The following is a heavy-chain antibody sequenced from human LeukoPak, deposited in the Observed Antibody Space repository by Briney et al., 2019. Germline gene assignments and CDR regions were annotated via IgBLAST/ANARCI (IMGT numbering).Heavy chain of an antibody. J-gene: IGHJ3*02. D-gene: IGHD2-21*02. CDR3: ARVGCGGDCYADAFDI. CDR2: INPSGGST. CDR1: GYTFTMYY. Sequence: ASVTVSFKSSGYTFTMYYMHWLRQAPAQGREWMGIINPSGGSTSYAQKFQGRVTMTSDTSTSTVYMELSSLRSEDTAIYYCARVGCGGDCYADAFDIWGQGTMVTVSS. V-gene: IGHV1-46*01.